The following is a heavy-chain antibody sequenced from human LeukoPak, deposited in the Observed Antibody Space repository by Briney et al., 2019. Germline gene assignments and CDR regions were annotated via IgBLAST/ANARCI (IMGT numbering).Heavy chain of an antibody. Sequence: SETLSLTCAVYGGPFSGYYWIWIRQPPGKALEWTGKINHSGSTNYDPSLKSRFTISVDTSKSQFSLKLSSVSAADTAVYYCAREVRPAYWYFDFWVRGTLVTVSS. CDR1: GGPFSGYY. D-gene: IGHD1-1*01. V-gene: IGHV4-34*01. CDR2: INHSGST. J-gene: IGHJ2*01. CDR3: AREVRPAYWYFDF.